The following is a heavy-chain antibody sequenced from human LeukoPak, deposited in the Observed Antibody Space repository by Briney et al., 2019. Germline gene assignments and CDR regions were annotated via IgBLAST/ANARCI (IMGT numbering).Heavy chain of an antibody. D-gene: IGHD3-22*01. CDR1: GFTFSSYA. Sequence: PGGSLRLSCAASGFTFSSYAMSWVRQAPGKGLEWVSAISGSGGSTYYADSVKGRFTISRDNSKNTLYQQMNSLRAEDTAVYYCAKGYDSSGYYLIDYWGQGTLVTVSS. J-gene: IGHJ4*02. V-gene: IGHV3-23*01. CDR3: AKGYDSSGYYLIDY. CDR2: ISGSGGST.